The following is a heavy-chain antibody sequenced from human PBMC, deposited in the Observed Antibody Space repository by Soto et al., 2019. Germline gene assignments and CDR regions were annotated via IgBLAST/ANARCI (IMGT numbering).Heavy chain of an antibody. Sequence: SVKVSCKASGGTFSSYAISWVRQAPGQGLEWMGGIIPIFGTANYAQKFQGRVTITADESTSTAYMELSSLRSEDTAVYYCAGQTPNDSSGYPLSWGQGTLVTVSS. D-gene: IGHD3-22*01. V-gene: IGHV1-69*13. J-gene: IGHJ4*02. CDR1: GGTFSSYA. CDR3: AGQTPNDSSGYPLS. CDR2: IIPIFGTA.